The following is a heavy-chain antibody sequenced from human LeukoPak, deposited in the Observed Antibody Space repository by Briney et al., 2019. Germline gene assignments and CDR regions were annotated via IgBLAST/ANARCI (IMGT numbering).Heavy chain of an antibody. Sequence: SETLSLTCAVYGGSFSGYYWSWVRQPPGKGLEWIGTIYYSGTTYHNPSLKSRVTISIDTSKNHFSLKLSSVTAADTAIYYCARDFSSSSTVYYYYYMDVWGKGTTVTVSS. V-gene: IGHV4-34*01. CDR1: GGSFSGYY. J-gene: IGHJ6*03. D-gene: IGHD6-6*01. CDR3: ARDFSSSSTVYYYYYMDV. CDR2: IYYSGTT.